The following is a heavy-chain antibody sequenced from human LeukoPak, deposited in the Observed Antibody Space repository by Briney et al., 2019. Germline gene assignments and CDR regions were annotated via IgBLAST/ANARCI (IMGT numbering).Heavy chain of an antibody. CDR1: GLTLSNYW. CDR2: INPDGGEE. D-gene: IGHD3-16*01. Sequence: TGGSLRLSCAVSGLTLSNYWMNWVRQAPGKGLGWVANINPDGGEERYVDSVKGRFVISRDNAKNSLYLQMNSLRAEDTAVYYCAIWGADQNYWGQGTLVTVSS. V-gene: IGHV3-7*02. J-gene: IGHJ4*02. CDR3: AIWGADQNY.